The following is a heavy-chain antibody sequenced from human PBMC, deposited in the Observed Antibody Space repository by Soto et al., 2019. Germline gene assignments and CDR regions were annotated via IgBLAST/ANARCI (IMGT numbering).Heavy chain of an antibody. J-gene: IGHJ6*03. CDR3: AKGGLRFWEWGGGYYYYMDV. V-gene: IGHV3-9*01. D-gene: IGHD3-3*01. CDR2: ISWNSGSI. CDR1: GFTFDDYA. Sequence: GGSLRLSCAASGFTFDDYAMHWVRQAPGKGLEWVSGISWNSGSIGYADSVKGRFTISRDNAKNSLYLQMNSLRAEDTALYYCAKGGLRFWEWGGGYYYYMDVWGKGTRVTVCS.